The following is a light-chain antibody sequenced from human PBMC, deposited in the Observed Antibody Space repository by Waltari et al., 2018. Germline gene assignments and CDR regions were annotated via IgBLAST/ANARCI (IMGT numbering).Light chain of an antibody. CDR1: SSNIGSHS. Sequence: QSVLTQPPSVSAAPGPQVTISCPGSSSNIGSHSAFWYQQLPRTPPKLLIYDNNKRPSGIPDRFSGSKSGTSATLGITGLQTGDEADYYCATWDDSLSAVVFGGGTKLAVL. CDR2: DNN. J-gene: IGLJ2*01. CDR3: ATWDDSLSAVV. V-gene: IGLV1-51*01.